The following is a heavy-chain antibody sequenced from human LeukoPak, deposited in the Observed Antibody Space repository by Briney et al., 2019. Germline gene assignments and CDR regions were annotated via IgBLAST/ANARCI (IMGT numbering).Heavy chain of an antibody. J-gene: IGHJ6*02. CDR1: GGSISSGSYY. Sequence: SETLSLTCTVSGGSISSGSYYWSWIRQPAGKGLEWIVRIYTSGSTNYNPSLKSRVTISVDTSKNQFSLKLSSVTAADTAVYYCARGVWCSGGSCYFDYYGMDVWGQGTTVTVSS. CDR3: ARGVWCSGGSCYFDYYGMDV. V-gene: IGHV4-61*02. CDR2: IYTSGST. D-gene: IGHD2-15*01.